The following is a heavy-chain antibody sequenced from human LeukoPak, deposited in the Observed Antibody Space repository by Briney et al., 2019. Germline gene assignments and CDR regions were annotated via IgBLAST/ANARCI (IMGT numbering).Heavy chain of an antibody. D-gene: IGHD3-10*01. CDR3: PRDSPPPYYYGAGPPDY. V-gene: IGHV3-21*01. J-gene: IGHJ4*02. Sequence: KPRPSLRLSCSTSRFTFSSSSMNSVRQAPATRLDCVSSLSSSTSYIFYADSVKCRFTLSRDNAQHSLHLQMNNLRAQATAVYYCPRDSPPPYYYGAGPPDYWGQGTLVSVSS. CDR2: LSSSTSYI. CDR1: RFTFSSSS.